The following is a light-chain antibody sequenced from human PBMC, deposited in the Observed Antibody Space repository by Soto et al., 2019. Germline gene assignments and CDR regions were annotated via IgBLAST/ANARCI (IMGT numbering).Light chain of an antibody. J-gene: IGKJ4*01. CDR2: ATS. CDR3: HKYNHAPT. V-gene: IGKV1-27*01. CDR1: QAISSY. Sequence: DIQLTQSPSSLSASVGDRVTITCRASQAISSYLAWYQKKPGKVPELLIYATSTLKSGPPSRFSGSGSGTDFTLTISSLQPEDVATYYCHKYNHAPTFGGGTKVEIK.